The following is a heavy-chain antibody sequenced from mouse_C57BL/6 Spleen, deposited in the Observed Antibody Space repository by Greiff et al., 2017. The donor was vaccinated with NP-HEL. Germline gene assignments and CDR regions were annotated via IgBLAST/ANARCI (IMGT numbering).Heavy chain of an antibody. D-gene: IGHD2-3*01. CDR1: GYTFTDYY. Sequence: QVQLQQSGAELVRPGASVKLSCKASGYTFTDYYINWVKQRPGQGLEWIARIYPGSGNTYYNEKFKGKATLTAEKSSSTAYMQLSSLTSEDSAVYFCARRWLLHAMDYWGQGTSVTVSS. J-gene: IGHJ4*01. CDR2: IYPGSGNT. CDR3: ARRWLLHAMDY. V-gene: IGHV1-76*01.